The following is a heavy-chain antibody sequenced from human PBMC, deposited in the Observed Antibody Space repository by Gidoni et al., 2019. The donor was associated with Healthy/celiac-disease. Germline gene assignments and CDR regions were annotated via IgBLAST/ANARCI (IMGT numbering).Heavy chain of an antibody. CDR3: ARGNYYDSSGYPDTFDI. Sequence: EVQLVESGGGLVQPGGSLRLSCAASGFTFRSFWMHWVRQAPGKGLVWVSRINSDGSSTSYADSVKGRFTISRDNAKNTLYLQMNSLRAEDTAVYYCARGNYYDSSGYPDTFDIWGQGTMVTVSS. J-gene: IGHJ3*02. CDR1: GFTFRSFW. V-gene: IGHV3-74*01. CDR2: INSDGSST. D-gene: IGHD3-22*01.